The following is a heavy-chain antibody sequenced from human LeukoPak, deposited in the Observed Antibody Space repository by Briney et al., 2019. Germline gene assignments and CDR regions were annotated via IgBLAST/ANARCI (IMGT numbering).Heavy chain of an antibody. J-gene: IGHJ6*03. CDR1: GYTFTGYY. CDR3: ARVPSLFYYYYMDV. Sequence: ASVKVSCKASGYTFTGYYMHWVRQAPGQGLEWMGCINPNSGGTNYAQKFQGRVTMTRDTSISTAYMELSRLRSDDTAVYYCARVPSLFYYYYMDVWGKGTTVTVSS. V-gene: IGHV1-2*02. CDR2: INPNSGGT.